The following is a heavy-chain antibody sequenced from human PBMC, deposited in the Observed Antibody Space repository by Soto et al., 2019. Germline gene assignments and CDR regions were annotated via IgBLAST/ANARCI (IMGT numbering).Heavy chain of an antibody. J-gene: IGHJ4*02. D-gene: IGHD6-19*01. CDR1: GFSLTSTAVG. V-gene: IGHV2-5*02. CDR2: IYWDDNN. CDR3: AHGSGWLSDY. Sequence: QITLKESGPPLVQPTQTLTLTCTFSGFSLTSTAVGVNWIRQPPGKALEWLALIYWDDNNQYNPSLKSRLTVTKDTSKNQVVLTMTNMDPVDTATYYCAHGSGWLSDYCGQGTLVTVSS.